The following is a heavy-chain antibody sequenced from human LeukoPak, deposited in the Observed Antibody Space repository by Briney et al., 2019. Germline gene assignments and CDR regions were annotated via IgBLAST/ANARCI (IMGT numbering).Heavy chain of an antibody. CDR2: ISSSSSTI. Sequence: GGSLRLSCAASGFTFSSYSMNWVRQAPGKGLEWVSYISSSSSTIYYADSVKGRFTISRDNAKNSLYLQMNSLRAEDTALYYCAKVYSSGWPSFDYWGQGTLVTVSS. V-gene: IGHV3-48*04. CDR1: GFTFSSYS. D-gene: IGHD6-19*01. CDR3: AKVYSSGWPSFDY. J-gene: IGHJ4*02.